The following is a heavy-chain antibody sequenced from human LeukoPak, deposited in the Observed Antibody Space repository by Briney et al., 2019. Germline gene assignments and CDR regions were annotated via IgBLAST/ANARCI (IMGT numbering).Heavy chain of an antibody. CDR2: ISAYNGNT. D-gene: IGHD2-15*01. CDR1: GYTFTSYG. J-gene: IGHJ6*02. Sequence: RGASVKVSCKASGYTFTSYGISWVRQAPGQGLEWMGWISAYNGNTNYAQKLQGRVTMTTDTSTSTAYMELRSLRSDDTAAYYCASSRWFPLYGMDVWGQGTTVTVSS. V-gene: IGHV1-18*01. CDR3: ASSRWFPLYGMDV.